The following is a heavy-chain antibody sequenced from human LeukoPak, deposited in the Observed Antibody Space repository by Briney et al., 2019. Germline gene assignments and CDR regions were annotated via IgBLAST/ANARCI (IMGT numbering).Heavy chain of an antibody. Sequence: SETLSLTCTVSGGSISSYYWSWIRQPPGKGLEWIGYIYYSGSTNYDPSLKSRVTISVDTSKNQFSLKLSSVTAADTAVYYCARDSTVADDAFDIWGQGTMVTVSS. J-gene: IGHJ3*02. CDR1: GGSISSYY. D-gene: IGHD4-17*01. CDR2: IYYSGST. CDR3: ARDSTVADDAFDI. V-gene: IGHV4-59*01.